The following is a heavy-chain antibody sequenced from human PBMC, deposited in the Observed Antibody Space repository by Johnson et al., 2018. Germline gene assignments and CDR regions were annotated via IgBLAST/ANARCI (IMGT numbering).Heavy chain of an antibody. D-gene: IGHD3-10*01. CDR3: AKEGWFGGNYYYYYMDV. V-gene: IGHV3-9*01. J-gene: IGHJ6*03. CDR1: GFTFDDYA. CDR2: ISWNSGSL. Sequence: VQLVQSGGGVVQPGRSLRLSCAASGFTFDDYAMHWVRQAPGKGLEWVSGISWNSGSLGYADSVKGRFTISRDNAKNSPYLQMNSLRAEDTALYYCAKEGWFGGNYYYYYMDVWGKGTTVTVSS.